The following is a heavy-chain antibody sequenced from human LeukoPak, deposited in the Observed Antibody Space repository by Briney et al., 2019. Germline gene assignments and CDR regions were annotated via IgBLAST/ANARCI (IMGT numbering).Heavy chain of an antibody. CDR2: INPNSGGT. CDR3: ARALDSGNLA. CDR1: GYTFTGNY. V-gene: IGHV1-2*02. Sequence: ASVKVSFKASGYTFTGNYMYWGRLAPGQGLEWMGWINPNSGGTNYAQDFHGRVTMTRDTSISTAYMELSRLRSDDTAVYYCARALDSGNLAWGQGTLVTVSS. D-gene: IGHD4-23*01. J-gene: IGHJ5*02.